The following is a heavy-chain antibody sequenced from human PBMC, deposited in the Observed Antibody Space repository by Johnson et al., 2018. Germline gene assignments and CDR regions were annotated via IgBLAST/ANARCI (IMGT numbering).Heavy chain of an antibody. CDR1: GFTFSNYA. Sequence: VQLVESGEGLVQPGGSLRLSCAASGFTFSNYAMHWVRQAPGKGLEYVSAISSHGGSTYYADSVKGRFTISRDNSKNTLYLQMGRLRAEDMAGYYCARGGYCSGGSCYSFVAFDIWGQGTMVTVSS. J-gene: IGHJ3*02. D-gene: IGHD2-15*01. V-gene: IGHV3-64*02. CDR2: ISSHGGST. CDR3: ARGGYCSGGSCYSFVAFDI.